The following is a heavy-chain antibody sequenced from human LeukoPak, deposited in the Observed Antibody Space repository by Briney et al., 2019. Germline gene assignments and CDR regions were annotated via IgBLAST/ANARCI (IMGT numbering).Heavy chain of an antibody. CDR3: ARDYLGEFCGGDCYAPYYFDY. CDR1: GFTFSSYA. V-gene: IGHV3-23*01. D-gene: IGHD2-21*02. Sequence: GGSLRLSCAASGFTFSSYAMSWVRQAPGKGLEWVSAISGSGGSTYYADSVKGRFTISRDNSKNTLYLQMNSLRAEDTAVYYCARDYLGEFCGGDCYAPYYFDYWGQGTLVTVSS. CDR2: ISGSGGST. J-gene: IGHJ4*02.